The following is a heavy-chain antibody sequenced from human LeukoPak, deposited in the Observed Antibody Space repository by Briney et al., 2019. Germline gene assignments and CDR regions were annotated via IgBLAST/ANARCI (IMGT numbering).Heavy chain of an antibody. CDR1: GGSISSGSYY. CDR2: IYTSGST. J-gene: IGHJ2*01. Sequence: PSQTLSLTCTVSGGSISSGSYYWSWIRQPAGKGLEWIGRIYTSGSTNYNPSLKSRVTISVDTSKNQFSLKLSSVTAADTAVYYCARESPHWYFDLWGRGTLVTVSS. CDR3: ARESPHWYFDL. V-gene: IGHV4-61*02.